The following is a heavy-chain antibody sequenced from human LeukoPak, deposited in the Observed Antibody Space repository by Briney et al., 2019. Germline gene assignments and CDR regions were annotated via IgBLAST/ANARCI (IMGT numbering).Heavy chain of an antibody. D-gene: IGHD3-9*01. Sequence: ASVKVSCKASGYTFTTYGITWVRQAPGQGLEWMGWISAYNGNTNYAQKFQGRVSMTTDTSTTTAYMEVRSLRSDDTAVYYCARALGGLSRYFDWTDGEFDYWGQGTLVTVSS. V-gene: IGHV1-18*01. CDR2: ISAYNGNT. CDR1: GYTFTTYG. J-gene: IGHJ4*02. CDR3: ARALGGLSRYFDWTDGEFDY.